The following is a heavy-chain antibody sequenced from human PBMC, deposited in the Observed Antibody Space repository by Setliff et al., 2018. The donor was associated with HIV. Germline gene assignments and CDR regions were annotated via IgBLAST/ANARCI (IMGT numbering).Heavy chain of an antibody. CDR2: VKSDRDGGTV. CDR1: GFTFNKAW. J-gene: IGHJ4*02. D-gene: IGHD5-12*01. CDR3: ARDSGVATIRKSALDY. Sequence: GSLRLSCAASGFTFNKAWMNWVRQAPGKALEWVGRVKSDRDGGTVDYAAPVKGRFTISIDDSRQTLYLQMNSLRAEDTAVYYCARDSGVATIRKSALDYWGQGTLVTVSS. V-gene: IGHV3-15*07.